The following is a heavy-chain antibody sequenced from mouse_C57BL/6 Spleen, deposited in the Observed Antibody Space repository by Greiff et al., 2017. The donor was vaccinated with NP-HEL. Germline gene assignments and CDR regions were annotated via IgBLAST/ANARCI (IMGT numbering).Heavy chain of an antibody. CDR2: ISSGGSYT. D-gene: IGHD2-1*01. CDR3: SRHYGNSYFDY. CDR1: GFTFSSYG. V-gene: IGHV5-6*01. J-gene: IGHJ2*01. Sequence: EVQRVESGGDLVKPGGSLKLSCAASGFTFSSYGMSWVRQTPDKRLEWVATISSGGSYTYYPDSVKGRFTISRDNAKNTLYLQMSSLKSEDTAMYYCSRHYGNSYFDYWGQGTTLTVSS.